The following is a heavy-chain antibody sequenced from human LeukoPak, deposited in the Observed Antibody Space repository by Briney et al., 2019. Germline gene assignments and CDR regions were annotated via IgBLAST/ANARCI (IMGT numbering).Heavy chain of an antibody. CDR2: IYTSGST. D-gene: IGHD2-15*01. Sequence: SETLSLTCTVSGGSISSGSYYWSWIRQPPGKGLEWIGRIYTSGSTNYNPSLKSRVTISVDTSKNQFSLKLSSVTAADTAVYYCARDRSLVVGFSNWFDPWGQGTLVTVSS. CDR3: ARDRSLVVGFSNWFDP. V-gene: IGHV4-61*02. J-gene: IGHJ5*02. CDR1: GGSISSGSYY.